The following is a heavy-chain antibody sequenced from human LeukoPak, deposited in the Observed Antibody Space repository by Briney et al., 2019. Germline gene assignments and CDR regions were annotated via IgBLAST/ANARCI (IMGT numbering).Heavy chain of an antibody. D-gene: IGHD4-17*01. CDR2: IYHSGIT. CDR3: VSTSYGDPAGGVAWDYDY. J-gene: IGHJ4*02. Sequence: SETLSLTCTVSGGSIGSNNYYWGWIRQPPGKGLEWIGSIYHSGITYYNPSLNSRVTISVDTSKNQFSLKLSSVTAADTAVYYCVSTSYGDPAGGVAWDYDYWGQGTLVTVSS. CDR1: GGSIGSNNYY. V-gene: IGHV4-39*07.